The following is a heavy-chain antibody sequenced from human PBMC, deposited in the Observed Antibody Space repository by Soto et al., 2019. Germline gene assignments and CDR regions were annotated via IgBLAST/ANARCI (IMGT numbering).Heavy chain of an antibody. CDR1: GGSFSGYY. CDR2: INHSGST. V-gene: IGHV4-34*01. D-gene: IGHD2-8*02. CDR3: ARDKITGLFDY. J-gene: IGHJ4*02. Sequence: SETLSLTCAVYGGSFSGYYWTWICQPPGTGLEWIGEINHSGSTNYNPSLKSRVTISVDTSKNQFSPKLTSVTAADTAVYYCARDKITGLFDYWGQGTLVTVSS.